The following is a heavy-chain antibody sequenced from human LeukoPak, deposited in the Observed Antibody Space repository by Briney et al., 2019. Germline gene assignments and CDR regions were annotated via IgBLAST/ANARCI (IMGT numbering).Heavy chain of an antibody. CDR2: ISYDGSNK. CDR3: AKALAAGYYYYGMDV. J-gene: IGHJ6*04. CDR1: GFTFSSYA. Sequence: GGSLRLSCAASGFTFSSYAMHWVRQAPGKGLEWVAVISYDGSNKYYADSVKGRFTISRDNTKNTLYLQTNSLRAEDTAVYYCAKALAAGYYYYGMDVWGKGTTVTVSS. V-gene: IGHV3-30*04. D-gene: IGHD6-13*01.